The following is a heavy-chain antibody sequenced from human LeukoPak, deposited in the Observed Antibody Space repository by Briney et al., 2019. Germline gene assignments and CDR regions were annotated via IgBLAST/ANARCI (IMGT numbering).Heavy chain of an antibody. Sequence: GASVKVSCKASGYTFTSYAMHWVRQAPGQRLEWMGWINAGNGNTKYSQKFQGRVTITRDTSASTAYMELRSLRSDDTAVYYCAREDSSSWINWFDPWGQGTQVTVSS. CDR2: INAGNGNT. D-gene: IGHD6-13*01. CDR1: GYTFTSYA. CDR3: AREDSSSWINWFDP. V-gene: IGHV1-3*01. J-gene: IGHJ5*02.